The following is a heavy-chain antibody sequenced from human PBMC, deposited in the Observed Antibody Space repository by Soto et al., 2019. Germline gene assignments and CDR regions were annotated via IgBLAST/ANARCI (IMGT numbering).Heavy chain of an antibody. D-gene: IGHD3-10*01. V-gene: IGHV6-1*01. CDR1: GDSVSSDITS. J-gene: IGHJ3*01. Sequence: PSQTLSLTCAISGDSVSSDITSWNWIRQSPPRGLEWPGRTYYRSKWFHDYAASVKSRITINPDTSKNQFSLELNSMTPEDTAVYYCARGNALDVWGQGTVVTVSS. CDR2: TYYRSKWFH. CDR3: ARGNALDV.